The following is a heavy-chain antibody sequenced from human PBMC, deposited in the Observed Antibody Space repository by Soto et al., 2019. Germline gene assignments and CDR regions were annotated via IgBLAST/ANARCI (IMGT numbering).Heavy chain of an antibody. D-gene: IGHD6-13*01. CDR3: ARDLQGGIAAA. CDR2: IYSGDST. J-gene: IGHJ5*02. Sequence: GGSLRLSCAASGFTVNNNYMGWVRQAPGKGLEWVSLIYSGDSTYYTDSVKGRFTISRDNSRNTLYLQMSSLRAEDTAVYYCARDLQGGIAAAWGQGTLVTVSS. V-gene: IGHV3-53*01. CDR1: GFTVNNNY.